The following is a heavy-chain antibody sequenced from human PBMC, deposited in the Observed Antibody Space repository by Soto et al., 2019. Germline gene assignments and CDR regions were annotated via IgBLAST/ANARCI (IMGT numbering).Heavy chain of an antibody. V-gene: IGHV3-7*03. CDR1: GFMFGSYW. J-gene: IGHJ4*02. Sequence: AGGSLRLSCTASGFMFGSYWMTWVRHVPGKGLQWVANIKRDGSEKYYVDFVKGRFTISRDNADNSVFLDMNNLRVDDTATYYCARVRATYYEIDYWGQGAPVTVSS. CDR3: ARVRATYYEIDY. D-gene: IGHD3-22*01. CDR2: IKRDGSEK.